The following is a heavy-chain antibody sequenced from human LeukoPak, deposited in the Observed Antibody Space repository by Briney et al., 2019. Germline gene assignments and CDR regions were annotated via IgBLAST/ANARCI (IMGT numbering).Heavy chain of an antibody. D-gene: IGHD3-22*01. CDR2: INPSGGST. CDR1: GYTFTSYY. Sequence: ASVEVSCTASGYTFTSYYMHWVRQAPGQGLEWMGIINPSGGSTSYAQKFQGRVTMTRDTSTSTVYMELSSLRSEDTAVYYCARGGPLDTYYYDSSVDPWGQGTLVTVSS. V-gene: IGHV1-46*01. CDR3: ARGGPLDTYYYDSSVDP. J-gene: IGHJ5*02.